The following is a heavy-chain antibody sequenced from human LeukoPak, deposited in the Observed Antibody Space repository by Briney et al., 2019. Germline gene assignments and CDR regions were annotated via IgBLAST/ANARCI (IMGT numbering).Heavy chain of an antibody. CDR2: VSNSGGVST. Sequence: GGSLRLSCAASGFTFSNYAMNWVRQAPGKGLEWVSIVSNSGGVSTYYADSVKGRFTISRDNSKNTLYLQMNSLRAEDTAIYYCAKGVDFDYWGQGTLVTVSS. V-gene: IGHV3-23*01. J-gene: IGHJ4*02. CDR3: AKGVDFDY. CDR1: GFTFSNYA.